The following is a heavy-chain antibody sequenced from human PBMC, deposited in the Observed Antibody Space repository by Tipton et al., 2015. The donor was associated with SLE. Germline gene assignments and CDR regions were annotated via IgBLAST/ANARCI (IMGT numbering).Heavy chain of an antibody. J-gene: IGHJ6*03. D-gene: IGHD1-26*01. CDR2: VYHSGST. V-gene: IGHV4-4*02. CDR3: ARGYSGSYYYYYYMDV. CDR1: GDSISTGNW. Sequence: TLSLTCAVSGDSISTGNWWSWVRQSPGKGLEWIGEVYHSGSTHYNPSLKSRVTISVDTSKNQFSLKLSSVTAADTAVYYCARGYSGSYYYYYYMDVWGKGTTVTVSS.